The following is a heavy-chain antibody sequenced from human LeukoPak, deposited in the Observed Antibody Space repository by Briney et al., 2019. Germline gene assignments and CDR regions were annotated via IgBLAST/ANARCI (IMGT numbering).Heavy chain of an antibody. D-gene: IGHD2-2*01. CDR3: ARLKKWSTRLGWFDP. J-gene: IGHJ5*02. CDR1: GGSISSSSYY. CDR2: IYYSGST. Sequence: SETLSLTCTVSGGSISSSSYYWGWIRQPPGKGLEWIGSIYYSGSTYYNPSLKSRVTISVDTSKNQFSLKLSSVTAADTAVYYCARLKKWSTRLGWFDPWGQGTLVTVSS. V-gene: IGHV4-39*01.